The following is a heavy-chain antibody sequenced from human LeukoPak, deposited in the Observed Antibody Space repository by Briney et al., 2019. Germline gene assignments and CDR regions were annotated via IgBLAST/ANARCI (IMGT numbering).Heavy chain of an antibody. CDR1: GFTFSNYG. J-gene: IGHJ4*02. V-gene: IGHV3-30*03. CDR2: ISYDGSNK. CDR3: TRLLFYPMGD. Sequence: GGSLRHPCAASGFTFSNYGMHWVRQAPGKGLEWVTLISYDGSNKYYADSVKGRFTISRDNSKNTLYLQMNSLKTEDTAVYYCTRLLFYPMGDWGQGTLVTVSS. D-gene: IGHD3-16*01.